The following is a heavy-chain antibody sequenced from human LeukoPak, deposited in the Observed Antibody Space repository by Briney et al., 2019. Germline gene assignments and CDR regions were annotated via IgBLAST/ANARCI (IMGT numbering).Heavy chain of an antibody. CDR3: ARTSHHNPVLLWFGELLSFAFDV. D-gene: IGHD3-10*01. V-gene: IGHV4-34*01. J-gene: IGHJ6*04. Sequence: PSETLSLTCAVYGGSFSGYYWSWIRQPPGKGLEWIGEINHSGSTNYNPSLKSRVTISVDTSKNQFSLKLSSVTAADTAVYYCARTSHHNPVLLWFGELLSFAFDVWGKGTTVTVSS. CDR2: INHSGST. CDR1: GGSFSGYY.